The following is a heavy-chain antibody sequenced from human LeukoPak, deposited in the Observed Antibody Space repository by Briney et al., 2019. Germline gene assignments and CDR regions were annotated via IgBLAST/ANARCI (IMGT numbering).Heavy chain of an antibody. CDR3: ARDGPPYCGGDCYSRYFQH. Sequence: SETLSLTCTVSGGSISSGDYYWSWIRQPPGKGLEWIGYIYYSGSTYYNPSLKSRVTISVDTSKNQFSLKLSSVTAADTAVNYCARDGPPYCGGDCYSRYFQHWGQGTLVTVSS. CDR2: IYYSGST. V-gene: IGHV4-30-4*08. J-gene: IGHJ1*01. CDR1: GGSISSGDYY. D-gene: IGHD2-21*01.